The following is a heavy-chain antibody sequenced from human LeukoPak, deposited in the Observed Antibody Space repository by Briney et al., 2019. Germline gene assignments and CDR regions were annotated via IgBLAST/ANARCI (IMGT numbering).Heavy chain of an antibody. Sequence: GGSLRLSCAASGFTFSKYEMNWVRQAPGKGLEWVSYISGSGNTIYYADSVKGRFTISRDNAKNSLYLQMNSLRAEDTAVYYCARDGGIVGAAFDYWGQGTLVTVSS. CDR1: GFTFSKYE. CDR3: ARDGGIVGAAFDY. CDR2: ISGSGNTI. D-gene: IGHD1-26*01. J-gene: IGHJ4*02. V-gene: IGHV3-48*03.